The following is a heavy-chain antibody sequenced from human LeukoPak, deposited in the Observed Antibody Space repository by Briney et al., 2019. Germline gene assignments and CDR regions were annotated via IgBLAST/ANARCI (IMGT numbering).Heavy chain of an antibody. Sequence: GGSLRLSCAASAFSLNAYNMNWVRQAPGKGLEWVSSISYTGTYIYYADSVKGRFTISRDNAKNSLYLQMNSLRAEDTAVYYCARDLGYWALFDYWGQGTLVTVSS. D-gene: IGHD2-15*01. J-gene: IGHJ4*02. CDR3: ARDLGYWALFDY. V-gene: IGHV3-21*01. CDR2: ISYTGTYI. CDR1: AFSLNAYN.